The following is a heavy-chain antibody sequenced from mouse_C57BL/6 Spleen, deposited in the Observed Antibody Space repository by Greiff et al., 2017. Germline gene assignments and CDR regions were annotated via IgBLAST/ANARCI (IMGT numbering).Heavy chain of an antibody. D-gene: IGHD2-12*01. Sequence: DVKLVESGGGLVQSGRSLRLSCATSGFTFSDFYMAWVRQAPGKGLEWIAASRNKANDYTTEYSASVKGRFIVSSDTSHSILYLQMNALRAEDTTVYYCARESHYDCAMDYWGQGTSVTVSS. CDR3: ARESHYDCAMDY. CDR2: SRNKANDYTT. CDR1: GFTFSDFY. J-gene: IGHJ4*01. V-gene: IGHV7-1*01.